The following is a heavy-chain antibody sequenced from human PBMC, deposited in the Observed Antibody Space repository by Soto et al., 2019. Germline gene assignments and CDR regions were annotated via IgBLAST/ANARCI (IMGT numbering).Heavy chain of an antibody. V-gene: IGHV1-69*01. Sequence: QVQLVQSGAEVKKPGSSVKVSCKASGGTFSTYVFSWVRQAPGQGLEWMGGIIPISGAANYAQKFQGRVTITADESTSTAYMELSSLRSEDTAVYYCASRHKGGSNNGDYYYYYGMDAWGQGTTVIVS. J-gene: IGHJ6*02. D-gene: IGHD2-8*01. CDR3: ASRHKGGSNNGDYYYYYGMDA. CDR2: IIPISGAA. CDR1: GGTFSTYV.